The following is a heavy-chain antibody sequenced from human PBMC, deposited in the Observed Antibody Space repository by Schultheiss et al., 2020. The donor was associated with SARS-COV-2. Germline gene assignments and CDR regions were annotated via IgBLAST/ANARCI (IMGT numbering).Heavy chain of an antibody. J-gene: IGHJ3*02. V-gene: IGHV1-18*01. CDR3: ARGGFFEEGADAFDI. CDR2: ISAYNGNT. Sequence: ASVKVSCKASGYTFTSYGISWVRQAPGQGLEWMGWISAYNGNTKYSQKFQGRVTITRDTSASTAYMELSSLRSEDTAVYYCARGGFFEEGADAFDIWGQGTMVTVSS. D-gene: IGHD3-3*01. CDR1: GYTFTSYG.